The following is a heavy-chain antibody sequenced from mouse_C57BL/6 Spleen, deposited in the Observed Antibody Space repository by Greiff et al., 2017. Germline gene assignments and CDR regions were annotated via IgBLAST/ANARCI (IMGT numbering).Heavy chain of an antibody. V-gene: IGHV5-16*01. J-gene: IGHJ1*03. CDR3: ARDGANWDFYWYFDV. D-gene: IGHD4-1*01. Sequence: EVNLVESEGGLVQPGSSMKLSCTASGFTFSDYYMAWVRQVPEKGLEWVANINYDGSSTYYLDSLKSRFIISRDNAKNILYLQMSSLKSEDTATYYCARDGANWDFYWYFDVWGTGTTVTVSS. CDR1: GFTFSDYY. CDR2: INYDGSST.